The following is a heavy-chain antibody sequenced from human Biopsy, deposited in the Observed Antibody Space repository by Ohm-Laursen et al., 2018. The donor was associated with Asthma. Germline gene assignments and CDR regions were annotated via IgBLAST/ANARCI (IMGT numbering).Heavy chain of an antibody. CDR2: IFWDDYK. CDR3: ALSQDSGFGDHSPSWFDP. D-gene: IGHD1-14*01. V-gene: IGHV2-5*02. CDR1: GFLLRTPGVR. J-gene: IGHJ5*02. Sequence: LTQTLPLTCSFSGFLLRTPGVRERWTRQSPGKALEWLALIFWDDYKLFRPSLKRRLTITKDASKNQVVLPMTKMDPVDSGTYYCALSQDSGFGDHSPSWFDPWGQGTLVTVSS.